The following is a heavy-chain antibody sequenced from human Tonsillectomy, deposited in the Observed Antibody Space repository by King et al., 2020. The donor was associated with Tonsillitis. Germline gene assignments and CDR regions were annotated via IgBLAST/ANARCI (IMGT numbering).Heavy chain of an antibody. J-gene: IGHJ6*03. V-gene: IGHV3-33*08. CDR1: GFTFSNYG. CDR2: IWFDGSNK. Sequence: VQLVESGGGVVQPGRSLRLSCAASGFTFSNYGMHWVRQAPGKGLEWVAIIWFDGSNKYYVDSVKGRFTISRDKSKNTLYLQMNSLRAEDTAVYYCAREGKVTIESYYYYYMDVWGKGTTVTVSS. D-gene: IGHD4-17*01. CDR3: AREGKVTIESYYYYYMDV.